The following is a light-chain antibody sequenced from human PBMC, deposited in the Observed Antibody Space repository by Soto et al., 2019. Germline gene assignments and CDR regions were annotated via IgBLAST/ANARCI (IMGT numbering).Light chain of an antibody. Sequence: VMTQSPATLSLSPGESATLSCRASQSVGKYLVWYQQKTGQAPRLLIYGESTRATGIPDRLSGSGSGTDLYLTISRLEPEDFAVYYCQQRSNWPLTCGGGTKVDIK. J-gene: IGKJ4*01. CDR1: QSVGKY. CDR2: GES. V-gene: IGKV3-11*01. CDR3: QQRSNWPLT.